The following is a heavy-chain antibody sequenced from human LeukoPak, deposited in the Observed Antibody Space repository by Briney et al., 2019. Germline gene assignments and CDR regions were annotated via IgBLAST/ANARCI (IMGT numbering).Heavy chain of an antibody. D-gene: IGHD6-19*01. CDR1: GFTFSRYD. Sequence: PGGSLRLSCAASGFTFSRYDMHWVRQATGKGLEWDSGIGTAGDTYYAGSVKGRFTISRENAKNSLYLQMNSLTAGDTAVYYCAGAGSETQWRAFDFWGQGALVTVFS. CDR2: IGTAGDT. CDR3: AGAGSETQWRAFDF. J-gene: IGHJ4*02. V-gene: IGHV3-13*01.